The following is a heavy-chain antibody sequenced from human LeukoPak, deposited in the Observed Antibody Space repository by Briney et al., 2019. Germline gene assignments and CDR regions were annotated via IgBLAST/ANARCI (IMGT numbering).Heavy chain of an antibody. D-gene: IGHD3-22*01. CDR1: GSTFSSYA. CDR3: ASLYYYDSSGREAFDI. V-gene: IGHV1-69*05. Sequence: SVKVSCKASGSTFSSYAISWVRQAPGQGLEWMGGIIPIFGTANYAQKFQGRVTITTDESTSTAYMELSSLRSEDTAVYYCASLYYYDSSGREAFDIWGQGTMVTVSS. J-gene: IGHJ3*02. CDR2: IIPIFGTA.